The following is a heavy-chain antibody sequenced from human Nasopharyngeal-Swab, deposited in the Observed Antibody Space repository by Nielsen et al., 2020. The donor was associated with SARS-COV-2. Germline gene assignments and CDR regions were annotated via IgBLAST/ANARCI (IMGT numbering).Heavy chain of an antibody. J-gene: IGHJ5*02. CDR2: IYYSGST. D-gene: IGHD6-13*01. Sequence: WIRHPPGKGLEWIGYIYYSGSTYYNPSLKSRVTISVDTSKNQFSLKLSSVTAADTAVYYCAREVALIAAAGAREDWFDPWGQGTLVTVSS. CDR3: AREVALIAAAGAREDWFDP. V-gene: IGHV4-31*02.